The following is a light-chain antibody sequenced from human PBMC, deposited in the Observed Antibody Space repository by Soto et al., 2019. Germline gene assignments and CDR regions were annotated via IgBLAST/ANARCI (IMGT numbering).Light chain of an antibody. V-gene: IGLV2-23*01. Sequence: QSALTQPASVSGSPGQSITISCTGTSSDVGSYNLVSWYQQHPGKAPKLMIYEGSKRPSGVSNRFSGSKPGNTASLTISGLQAEDEADYYCRSSAGSSTYVFRTRTKLTV. CDR2: EGS. J-gene: IGLJ1*01. CDR3: RSSAGSSTYV. CDR1: SSDVGSYNL.